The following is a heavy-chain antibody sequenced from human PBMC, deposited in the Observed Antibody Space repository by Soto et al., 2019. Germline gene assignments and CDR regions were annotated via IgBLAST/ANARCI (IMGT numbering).Heavy chain of an antibody. CDR2: ISYNGSNK. CDR3: AKDYYDYIWGSYRYLPHDS. J-gene: IGHJ4*02. D-gene: IGHD3-16*02. CDR1: GFTFSSYG. V-gene: IGHV3-30*18. Sequence: QVQLVESGGGVVQPGRSLRLSCAASGFTFSSYGMHWVRQAPGKGLEWVAGISYNGSNKYYADAVKGRFTISRDNPKNTLYLHMNSLRAEDTAVYYCAKDYYDYIWGSYRYLPHDSWGQGTLVTVSS.